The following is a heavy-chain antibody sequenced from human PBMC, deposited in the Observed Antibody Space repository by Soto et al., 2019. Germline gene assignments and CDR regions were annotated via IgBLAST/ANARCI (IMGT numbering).Heavy chain of an antibody. CDR3: AGGYYYGSAFDY. V-gene: IGHV4-59*01. J-gene: IGHJ4*02. Sequence: PSETLSLTCTVSGGSISSYYWSWIRQPPGKGLEWIGYIYYSGSTNYNPSLKSRVTISVDTSKNQFSLKLSSVTAADTAVYYCAGGYYYGSAFDYWGQGTLVTVSS. D-gene: IGHD3-10*01. CDR2: IYYSGST. CDR1: GGSISSYY.